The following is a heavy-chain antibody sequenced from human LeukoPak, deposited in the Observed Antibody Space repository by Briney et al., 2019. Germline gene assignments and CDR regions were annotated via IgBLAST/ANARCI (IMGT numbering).Heavy chain of an antibody. CDR3: AKPFRYSGSYWDY. V-gene: IGHV3-30*04. CDR1: GFTFSSYA. Sequence: PGGSLRLSCAASGFTFSSYAMHWVRQAPGKGLEWVAVISYDGSNKYYADSVKGRFTISRDNSKNTLYLQMNSLRAEDTAVYYCAKPFRYSGSYWDYWGQGTLVTVSS. CDR2: ISYDGSNK. D-gene: IGHD1-26*01. J-gene: IGHJ4*02.